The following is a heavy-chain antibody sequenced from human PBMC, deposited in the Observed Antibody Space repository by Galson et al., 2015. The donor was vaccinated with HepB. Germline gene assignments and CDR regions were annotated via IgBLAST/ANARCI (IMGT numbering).Heavy chain of an antibody. D-gene: IGHD3-10*01. CDR3: ATGDVVRGTEPDPHYYYYYGMDV. J-gene: IGHJ6*02. V-gene: IGHV1-24*01. Sequence: SVKVSCKVSGYTLTELSMHWVRQAPGKGLEWMGGFDPEDGETIYAQKSQGRVTMTEDTSTDTAYMELSSLRSEDTAVYYCATGDVVRGTEPDPHYYYYYGMDVWGQGTTVTVSS. CDR1: GYTLTELS. CDR2: FDPEDGET.